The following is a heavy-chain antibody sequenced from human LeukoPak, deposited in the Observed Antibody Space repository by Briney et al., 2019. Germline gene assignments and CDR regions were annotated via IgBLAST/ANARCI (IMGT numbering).Heavy chain of an antibody. CDR3: AXXXXXXXSLAGDY. J-gene: IGHJ4*02. V-gene: IGHV4-31*03. Sequence: PSETLSLTCTVSGGSISSGGYYWSWIRQHPGKGLEWIRYIYYSGSTYYNPSLKSRVTISVDTSKNQFSLKLSSVTAADTAVYYCAXXXXXXXSLAGDYWGQGTL. CDR2: IYYSGST. CDR1: GGSISSGGYY. D-gene: IGHD3-10*01.